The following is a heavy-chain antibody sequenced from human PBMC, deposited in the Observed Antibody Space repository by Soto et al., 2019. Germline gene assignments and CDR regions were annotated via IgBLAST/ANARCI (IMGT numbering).Heavy chain of an antibody. CDR2: IIPIFGTA. D-gene: IGHD5-18*01. J-gene: IGHJ4*01. CDR3: ARSYSYGFYFDY. V-gene: IGHV1-69*01. Sequence: QVQLVQSGAEVTKPGSSVKVSCKASGGTFSSYAISWVRQAPGQGLEWMGGIIPIFGTANYAQKFQGRVTITADASTSTAYMDLCSRRSEDTAVYYYARSYSYGFYFDYWGNGTLGTVFS. CDR1: GGTFSSYA.